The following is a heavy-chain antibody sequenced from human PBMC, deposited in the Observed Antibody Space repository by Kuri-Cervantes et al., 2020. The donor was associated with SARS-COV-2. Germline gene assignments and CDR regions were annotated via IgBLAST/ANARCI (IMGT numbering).Heavy chain of an antibody. CDR1: GGSISSSSYY. J-gene: IGHJ4*02. D-gene: IGHD5-12*01. Sequence: SCTVSGGSISSSSYYWSWIRQPPGKGLEWIGYIYHSWRTYYNPSLKSRVTISADTSKNQFSLKLSSVTAADTAVYYCARGLGGGYDLGIFNYWGQGTLVTVSS. V-gene: IGHV4-30-4*08. CDR3: ARGLGGGYDLGIFNY. CDR2: IYHSWRT.